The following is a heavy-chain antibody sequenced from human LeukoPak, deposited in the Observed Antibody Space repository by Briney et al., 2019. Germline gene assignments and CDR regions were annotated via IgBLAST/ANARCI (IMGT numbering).Heavy chain of an antibody. CDR2: ISYDGSNK. V-gene: IGHV3-30*04. J-gene: IGHJ3*02. D-gene: IGHD4-17*01. CDR1: GFTFSSYA. CDR3: ARVLDYGDYGRRDAFDI. Sequence: GGSLRLSCAASGFTFSSYAMHRVRQAPGKGLEWVAVISYDGSNKYYADSVNGRFTISRDNSKNTLYLQMNSLRAEDTAVYYCARVLDYGDYGRRDAFDIWGQGTMVTVSS.